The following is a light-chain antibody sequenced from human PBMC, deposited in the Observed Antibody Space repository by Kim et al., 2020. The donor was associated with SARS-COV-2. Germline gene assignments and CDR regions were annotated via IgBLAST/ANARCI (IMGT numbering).Light chain of an antibody. J-gene: IGKJ4*01. CDR1: QSVSTY. Sequence: DIQMTQSPSSLSASVGDRVTITCRASQSVSTYLNWYQQKPGKAPSLLIFAASSLQSGVPSRFSGSGSGTDFTLTISSLQPEDFATYYCQQRYMTPLTFGGGTKVDI. V-gene: IGKV1-39*01. CDR2: AAS. CDR3: QQRYMTPLT.